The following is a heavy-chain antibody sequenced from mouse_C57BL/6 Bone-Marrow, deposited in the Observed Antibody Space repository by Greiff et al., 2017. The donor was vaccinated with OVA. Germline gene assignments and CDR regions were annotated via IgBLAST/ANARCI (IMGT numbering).Heavy chain of an antibody. D-gene: IGHD2-2*01. Sequence: QVQLQPSGAELVRPGASVTLSCKASGYPFTDYAMHWVKQTPVPGLAWIGAIDPETGCTAYNHKFKGKALLPADKSSITAYMELRSLTSEDSAVYYGTTMVTTVFDYWGQGTTLTVSS. V-gene: IGHV1-15*01. J-gene: IGHJ2*01. CDR3: TTMVTTVFDY. CDR2: IDPETGCT. CDR1: GYPFTDYA.